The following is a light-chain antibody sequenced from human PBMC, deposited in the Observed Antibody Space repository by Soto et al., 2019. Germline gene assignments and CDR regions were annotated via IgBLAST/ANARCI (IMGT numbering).Light chain of an antibody. CDR3: QQRSNWPT. Sequence: EIVMTQSPATLSVSPGESATLSCRASQRISSYLAWYQQKPGQAPRLLIYDASNRATGIPARFSGSGSGTDFTLTISSLEPEDFAVYYCQQRSNWPTFGQGTRLEI. J-gene: IGKJ5*01. CDR1: QRISSY. V-gene: IGKV3-11*01. CDR2: DAS.